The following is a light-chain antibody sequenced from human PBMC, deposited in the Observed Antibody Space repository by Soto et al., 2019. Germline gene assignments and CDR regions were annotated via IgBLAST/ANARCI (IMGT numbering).Light chain of an antibody. CDR3: QQYEGWPRT. CDR2: GVT. V-gene: IGKV3-15*01. CDR1: QNIHIN. Sequence: EIVMTQSPDTLSVSPGDTATLSCRSSQNIHINLAWYQQKPGQAPTLLIYGVTARAPGVPARFSGSGSGTDFTLIIRSVQSGDFGVFYCQQYEGWPRTFGVGTKVEIQ. J-gene: IGKJ2*01.